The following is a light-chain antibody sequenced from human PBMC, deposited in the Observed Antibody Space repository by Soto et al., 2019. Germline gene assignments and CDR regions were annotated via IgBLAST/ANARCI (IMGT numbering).Light chain of an antibody. CDR3: QQRSNWPLT. Sequence: EIVLTQSPATLSLSPGERATLSCRASQSVSSYLAWYQQKPGQAPRLLIYDASNRATGIPARFSGSGSGTVFTITISSLEPEDFAVYYCQQRSNWPLTFGGGTKVEIK. CDR2: DAS. V-gene: IGKV3-11*01. CDR1: QSVSSY. J-gene: IGKJ4*01.